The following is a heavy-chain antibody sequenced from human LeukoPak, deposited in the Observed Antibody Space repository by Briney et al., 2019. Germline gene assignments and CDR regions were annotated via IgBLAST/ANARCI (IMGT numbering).Heavy chain of an antibody. J-gene: IGHJ3*02. CDR3: ARAVRSYDAFDI. CDR2: INPNSGGT. CDR1: GYTFTGYY. V-gene: IGHV1-2*02. D-gene: IGHD1-26*01. Sequence: ASVKVSCKASGYTFTGYYMHWVRQAPGQGLEWMGWINPNSGGTNYAQKFQGRVTMTRDTSTSTAYMELSRLRSDDTAVYYCARAVRSYDAFDIWGQGTMVTVSS.